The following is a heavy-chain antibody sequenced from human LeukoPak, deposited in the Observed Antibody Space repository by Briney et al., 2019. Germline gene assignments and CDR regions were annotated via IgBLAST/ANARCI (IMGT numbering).Heavy chain of an antibody. CDR1: GFTFSSYA. D-gene: IGHD1-20*01. V-gene: IGHV3-23*01. CDR2: ISGSGSSA. Sequence: QPGGSLRLSCAASGFTFSSYAMTWVGQAPGEGLQWVADISGSGSSAYYADSVRGRFTISRDNSKNTLYLQMNSLRDEDTAVYYCANGFNWKWDDAFDIWGQGTMVTVSS. J-gene: IGHJ3*02. CDR3: ANGFNWKWDDAFDI.